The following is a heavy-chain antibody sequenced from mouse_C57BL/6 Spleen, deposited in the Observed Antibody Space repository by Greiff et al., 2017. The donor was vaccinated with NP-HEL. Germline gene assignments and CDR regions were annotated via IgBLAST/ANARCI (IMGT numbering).Heavy chain of an antibody. J-gene: IGHJ3*01. CDR2: IGSGGDYI. CDR1: GFTFSSYA. Sequence: EVKLMESGEGLVKPGGSLKLSCAASGFTFSSYAMSWVRQTPEKRLEWVAYIGSGGDYIYYADTVKGRFTISRDNARNTLYLQMSSLKSEDTAMYDCTREDYGSSWGAWFADWGQGTLVTVSA. CDR3: TREDYGSSWGAWFAD. D-gene: IGHD1-1*01. V-gene: IGHV5-9-1*02.